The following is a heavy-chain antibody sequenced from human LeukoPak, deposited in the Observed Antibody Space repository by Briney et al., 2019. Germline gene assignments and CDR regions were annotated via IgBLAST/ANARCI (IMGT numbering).Heavy chain of an antibody. CDR2: IYPGDSDT. CDR3: ARSGAYCSGGSCYSDY. CDR1: GYSFTSYW. V-gene: IGHV5-51*01. J-gene: IGHJ4*02. Sequence: GESLKISCKGSGYSFTSYWIGWVRQMPGKGLEWMGIIYPGDSDTRYSPSFQGQVTISADKSISTAYLQWSSLKASDTAMHYCARSGAYCSGGSCYSDYWGQGTLVTVSS. D-gene: IGHD2-15*01.